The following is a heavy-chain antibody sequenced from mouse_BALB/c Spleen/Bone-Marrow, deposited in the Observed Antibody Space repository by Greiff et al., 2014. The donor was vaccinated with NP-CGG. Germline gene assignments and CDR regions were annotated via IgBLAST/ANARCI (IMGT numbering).Heavy chain of an antibody. V-gene: IGHV1-14*01. J-gene: IGHJ2*01. CDR3: TRGATPDY. Sequence: EVKLLESGPELVQPGASVKMSCKASGYTFTSYVMHWVKQKPGQGLEWIGYFNTYNDGTKYNEKFKGKATLTSDKSSSTAYMELSSLTSEDSAVYYCTRGATPDYWGQGTTLTVSS. CDR2: FNTYNDGT. CDR1: GYTFTSYV. D-gene: IGHD3-1*01.